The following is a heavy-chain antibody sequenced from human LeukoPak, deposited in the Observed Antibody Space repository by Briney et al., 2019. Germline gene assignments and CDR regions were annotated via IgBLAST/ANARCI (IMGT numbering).Heavy chain of an antibody. CDR1: GGSFSGYN. V-gene: IGHV4-34*01. J-gene: IGHJ5*02. CDR3: GRGYGDYLDNWFDP. CDR2: INHSGST. Sequence: PSETLSLTCAVYGGSFSGYNWSWIRQPPGKGLEWIGEINHSGSTNYNPSLKSRVTISVDTSKNQFSLKLSSVTAADTAVYYCGRGYGDYLDNWFDPWGQGTLVTVSS. D-gene: IGHD4-17*01.